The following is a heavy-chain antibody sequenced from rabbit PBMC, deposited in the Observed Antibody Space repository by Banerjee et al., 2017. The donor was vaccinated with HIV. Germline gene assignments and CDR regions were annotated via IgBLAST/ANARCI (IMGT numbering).Heavy chain of an antibody. CDR3: ARDLAGVIGWNFGL. V-gene: IGHV1S45*01. D-gene: IGHD4-1*01. CDR1: GFDFSSYG. J-gene: IGHJ4*01. Sequence: QEQLVESGGGLVQPGGSLKLSCKASGFDFSSYGVSWVRQAPGKGLEWIGCINTSSGNTVYATWAKGRLTISKTSSTTVTLQMTSLTAADTATYFCARDLAGVIGWNFGLWGPGTLVTVS. CDR2: INTSSGNT.